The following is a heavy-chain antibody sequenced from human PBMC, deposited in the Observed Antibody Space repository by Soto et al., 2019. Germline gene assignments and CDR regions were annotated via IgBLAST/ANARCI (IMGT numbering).Heavy chain of an antibody. Sequence: ASVKVSCKASGYTFTSYAMHWVRQAPGQRLEWMGWISADNGNTKYAQKLQGRVTMTRDTSTSTAYMELRSLRSDDTAVYYCARDSVDYNWFDPWGQGTLVTVSS. V-gene: IGHV1-3*01. CDR2: ISADNGNT. CDR3: ARDSVDYNWFDP. J-gene: IGHJ5*02. CDR1: GYTFTSYA. D-gene: IGHD5-12*01.